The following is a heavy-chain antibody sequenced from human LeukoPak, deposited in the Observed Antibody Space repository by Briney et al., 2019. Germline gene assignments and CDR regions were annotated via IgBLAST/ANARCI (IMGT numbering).Heavy chain of an antibody. Sequence: GGSLRLSCAASGFTFSNYAMHWVRQAPGKGLEYVSVISDDGGSTYYANSVRGRFTISRENSKDTLFLQMGSLRAEDTAVYFCAHFGVVIYWGQGTLVTVSS. CDR1: GFTFSNYA. CDR2: ISDDGGST. V-gene: IGHV3-64*01. D-gene: IGHD3-3*01. J-gene: IGHJ4*02. CDR3: AHFGVVIY.